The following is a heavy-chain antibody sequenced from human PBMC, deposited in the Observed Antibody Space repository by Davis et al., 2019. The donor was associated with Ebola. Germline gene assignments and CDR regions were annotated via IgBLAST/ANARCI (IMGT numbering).Heavy chain of an antibody. CDR1: GFTFSRYG. D-gene: IGHD2-15*01. CDR3: AKDDTPMDV. J-gene: IGHJ6*02. CDR2: IKSDGSEK. V-gene: IGHV3-30*02. Sequence: GKSLKISCAASGFTFSRYGMHWARQAPGKGLEWVTFIKSDGSEKVYVDSVEGRFTISRDNSKNTLYLQMNSLTPEDTAVYYCAKDDTPMDVWGPGTTVTVSS.